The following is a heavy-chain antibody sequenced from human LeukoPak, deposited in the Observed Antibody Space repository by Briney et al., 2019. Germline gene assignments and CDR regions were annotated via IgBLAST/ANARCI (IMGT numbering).Heavy chain of an antibody. Sequence: ASVKVSCKASGYTFTSYGISWVRQAPGQGLEWMGWISAYNGNTNYAQKLQGRVTMTTDTSTSTAYMELRSLRSDDTAVYYCARVPTLSGSYYGVFDYWGQGTLVTVSS. CDR2: ISAYNGNT. CDR1: GYTFTSYG. D-gene: IGHD1-26*01. J-gene: IGHJ4*02. CDR3: ARVPTLSGSYYGVFDY. V-gene: IGHV1-18*01.